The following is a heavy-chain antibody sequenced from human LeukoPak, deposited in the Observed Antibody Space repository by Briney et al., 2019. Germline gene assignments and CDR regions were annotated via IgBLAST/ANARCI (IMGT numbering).Heavy chain of an antibody. CDR2: ISYDGSNK. CDR1: GFTFSSYG. D-gene: IGHD3-22*01. Sequence: GGSLRLSCAASGFTFSSYGMHWVRQAPGKGLEWVAVISYDGSNKYYADSVKGRFTISRDNSKNTLYLQMNSLRAEDTAVYYCAREGETYYYDSSGYSGWFDPWGQGTLVTVSS. V-gene: IGHV3-30*03. CDR3: AREGETYYYDSSGYSGWFDP. J-gene: IGHJ5*02.